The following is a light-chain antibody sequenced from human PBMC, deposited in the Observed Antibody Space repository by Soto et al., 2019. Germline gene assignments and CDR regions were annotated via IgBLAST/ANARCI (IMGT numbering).Light chain of an antibody. V-gene: IGLV2-23*02. J-gene: IGLJ3*02. CDR1: SSDVGTYDL. CDR2: EVA. Sequence: QSALTQPASVSGSPGQSITISCAGVSSDVGTYDLVSWYQQYPGKAPILIIYEVAERPSGISSRFSGSKSGNTAALTISGLQTEDEADYYCCSYAGSNTWVFGGGTKLTVL. CDR3: CSYAGSNTWV.